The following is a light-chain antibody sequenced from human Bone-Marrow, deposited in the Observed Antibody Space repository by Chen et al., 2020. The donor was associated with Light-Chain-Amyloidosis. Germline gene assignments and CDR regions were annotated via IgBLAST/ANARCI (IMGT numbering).Light chain of an antibody. Sequence: DIQMTQSPSTLSASVGDSVTITCRAGQNINRLMAWYQQKPGKPPNLLIYDASTLEGGVPSRFSGSDSGTEFTLTISGLQPDDFASYYCQQYYSYPYTFGPGTKLAIK. CDR3: QQYYSYPYT. CDR2: DAS. J-gene: IGKJ2*01. CDR1: QNINRL. V-gene: IGKV1-5*01.